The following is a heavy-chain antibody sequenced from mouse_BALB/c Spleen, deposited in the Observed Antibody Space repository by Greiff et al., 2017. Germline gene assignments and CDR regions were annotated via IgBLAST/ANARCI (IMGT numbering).Heavy chain of an antibody. CDR3: ATGLRRIYAMDY. CDR1: GYTFSSYW. J-gene: IGHJ4*01. Sequence: VMLVESGAELMKPGASVKISCKATGYTFSSYWIEWVKQRPGHGLEWIGEILPGSGSTNYNEKFKGKATFTADTSSNTAYMQLSSLTSEDSAVYYCATGLRRIYAMDYWGQGTSVTVSS. CDR2: ILPGSGST. D-gene: IGHD2-4*01. V-gene: IGHV1-9*01.